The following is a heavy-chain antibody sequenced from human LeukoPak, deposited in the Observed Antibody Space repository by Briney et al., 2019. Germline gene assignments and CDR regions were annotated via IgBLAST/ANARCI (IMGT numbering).Heavy chain of an antibody. CDR3: ASTNCSSAGCYGANWFDP. D-gene: IGHD2-2*01. Sequence: TSETLSLTCTVSGGSNSSGDYYWSWIRQPPGKGLEWIGYIYYSGNTFHYNPSLKSRVNISVDTSKNQFSLRLSSVTAVDTAVYYCASTNCSSAGCYGANWFDPWGQGTLVTVSS. CDR1: GGSNSSGDYY. CDR2: IYYSGNT. V-gene: IGHV4-30-4*08. J-gene: IGHJ5*02.